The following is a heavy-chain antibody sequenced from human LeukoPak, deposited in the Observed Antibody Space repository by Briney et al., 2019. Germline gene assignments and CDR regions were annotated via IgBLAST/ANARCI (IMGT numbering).Heavy chain of an antibody. CDR1: GYIFTSYF. CDR3: ARDPGQNIFQH. J-gene: IGHJ1*01. V-gene: IGHV1-2*02. Sequence: ASVKVSCKASGYIFTSYFIHWVRQAPGQGLDWMGWINPNSGGTNYAQKFQGRVTMTGDTSISTAYMELRWLRSDDTAVYYCARDPGQNIFQHWGQGTLVTVSS. CDR2: INPNSGGT.